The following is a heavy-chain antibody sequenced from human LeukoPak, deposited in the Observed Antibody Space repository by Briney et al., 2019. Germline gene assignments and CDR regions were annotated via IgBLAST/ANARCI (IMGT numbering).Heavy chain of an antibody. Sequence: GGSLRLSCTASEFTFGDYAMSWVRQAPGKGLEWVGFIRSKAYGGTTEYAASVKGRFTISRDDSKSIAYLQMNSLKTEDTAVYYCTRTRHIVVVTENDAFDIWGQGTMVTVSS. CDR2: IRSKAYGGTT. V-gene: IGHV3-49*04. CDR3: TRTRHIVVVTENDAFDI. CDR1: EFTFGDYA. D-gene: IGHD2-21*02. J-gene: IGHJ3*02.